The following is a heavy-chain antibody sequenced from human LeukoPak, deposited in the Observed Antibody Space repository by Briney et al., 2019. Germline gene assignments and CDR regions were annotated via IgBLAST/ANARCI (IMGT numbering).Heavy chain of an antibody. CDR2: IKSDGSST. Sequence: GGSLRLSCAASGFIFSDYWMHWVRQGPGKGLVWVSRIKSDGSSTSYAESVKGRFTISRDNAKNTVYVHMNSLRDEDTAVYYCARGGRYAYFLDYWGQGTLVTVSS. J-gene: IGHJ4*02. V-gene: IGHV3-74*01. CDR3: ARGGRYAYFLDY. D-gene: IGHD3-16*01. CDR1: GFIFSDYW.